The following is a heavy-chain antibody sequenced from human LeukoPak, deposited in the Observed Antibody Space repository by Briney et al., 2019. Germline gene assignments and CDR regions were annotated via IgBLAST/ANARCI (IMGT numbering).Heavy chain of an antibody. CDR1: GFTFSDYY. D-gene: IGHD5/OR15-5a*01. V-gene: IGHV3-7*01. CDR2: MKTDGSDE. CDR3: GRVHEGSVYRPTEH. Sequence: GGSLRLSCAASGFTFSDYYMSWVRQAPGKGLEWVANMKTDGSDENYVDSVKGRFTISRDNAKNLLFLQMNNLRAEDTALYFCGRVHEGSVYRPTEHWGQGTLVTVSA. J-gene: IGHJ1*01.